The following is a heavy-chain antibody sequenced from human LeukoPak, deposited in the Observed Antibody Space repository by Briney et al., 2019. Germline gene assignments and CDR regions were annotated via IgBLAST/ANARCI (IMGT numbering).Heavy chain of an antibody. CDR3: ARGRGADAFDI. CDR1: GFTFSSYA. CDR2: ISGSGGST. J-gene: IGHJ3*02. Sequence: GGSLRLSCAASGFTFSSYAMSWVRQAPGRGLEWVSAISGSGGSTYYADSVKGRFPISRDNSKNTLYLQMNSLRAEDTAVYYCARGRGADAFDIWGQGTMVTVSS. V-gene: IGHV3-23*01. D-gene: IGHD3-10*01.